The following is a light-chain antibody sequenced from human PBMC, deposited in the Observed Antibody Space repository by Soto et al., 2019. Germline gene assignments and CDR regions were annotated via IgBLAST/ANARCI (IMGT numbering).Light chain of an antibody. CDR1: SSDVGDYNY. J-gene: IGLJ1*01. V-gene: IGLV2-14*01. CDR3: SSYTSSYV. Sequence: QSALTQPASVSGSPGQSITISCTGTSSDVGDYNYVSWYQQHPGKAPKLMIYKVSNRPSGVSNRFSGSKSGNTASLTISGLQAEDEADYYCSSYTSSYVFGTGTKVTVL. CDR2: KVS.